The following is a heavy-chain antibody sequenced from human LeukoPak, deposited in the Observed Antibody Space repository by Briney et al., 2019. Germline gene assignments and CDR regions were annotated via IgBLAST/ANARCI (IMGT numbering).Heavy chain of an antibody. V-gene: IGHV1-24*01. J-gene: IGHJ4*02. Sequence: ASVKVSCKVSGYTLTELSMHWVRQAPGKGLEWMGGFDPEDGETIYAQKFQGRVTMTEDTSTDTAYMELSSLRSEDTAVYYCATDLDHLDYYGSGSFRLGWGQGTLVTVSS. CDR3: ATDLDHLDYYGSGSFRLG. CDR1: GYTLTELS. D-gene: IGHD3-10*01. CDR2: FDPEDGET.